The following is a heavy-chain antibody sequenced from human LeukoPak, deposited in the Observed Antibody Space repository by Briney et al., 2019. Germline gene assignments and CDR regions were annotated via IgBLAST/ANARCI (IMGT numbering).Heavy chain of an antibody. D-gene: IGHD3-3*01. J-gene: IGHJ4*02. CDR3: ARGVHDFWSGFYFDY. CDR1: GFIVSSNY. Sequence: SGGSLRLSCAASGFIVSSNYMSWVRQAPGKGLEWVSVIDSGGSTYYADSVKGRFTISRDKCKNTLFLQMNSLRAEDTAVYYCARGVHDFWSGFYFDYWGQGTLVTVSS. V-gene: IGHV3-66*02. CDR2: IDSGGST.